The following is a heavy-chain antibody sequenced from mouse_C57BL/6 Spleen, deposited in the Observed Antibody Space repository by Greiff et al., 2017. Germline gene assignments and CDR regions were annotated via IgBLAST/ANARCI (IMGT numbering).Heavy chain of an antibody. Sequence: QVQLQQPGAELVMPGASVKLSCKASGYTFTSYWMHWVKQRPGQGLEWIGEIDPSDSYTNYNQKFKGKSTLTVDKSSSTAYMQLSSLTSEDSAVYYCARRGNQYYFDYWGQGTTLTVSS. CDR2: IDPSDSYT. CDR1: GYTFTSYW. J-gene: IGHJ2*01. CDR3: ARRGNQYYFDY. V-gene: IGHV1-69*01.